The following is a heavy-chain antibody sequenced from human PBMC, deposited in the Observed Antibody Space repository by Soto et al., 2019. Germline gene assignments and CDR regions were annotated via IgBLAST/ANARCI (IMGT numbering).Heavy chain of an antibody. Sequence: GGSXRLSCAASGLTCSSNYMSWVRQAPGKGLEWVSVIYSGGSTYYEGSVKGRFTISRDNSKNTLYLQMNSLRAEDTAVYYCAVRGDGSHYFDVWGQGTLVTVSS. J-gene: IGHJ4*02. V-gene: IGHV3-66*01. CDR2: IYSGGST. CDR1: GLTCSSNY. CDR3: AVRGDGSHYFDV. D-gene: IGHD2-21*02.